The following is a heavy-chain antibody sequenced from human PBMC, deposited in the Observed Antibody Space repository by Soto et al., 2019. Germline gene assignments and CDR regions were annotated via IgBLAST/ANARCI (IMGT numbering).Heavy chain of an antibody. CDR1: GGTFSTYA. D-gene: IGHD2-15*01. Sequence: QVQLVQSGAEVKKPGSSVKVSCKAPGGTFSTYAISWVRQAPGQGLEWMGGVIPIFGTPKYAQKFQGRVKITADESTRTGYMELRSLRSEDTAVYYCARSQGGSSSLDIYYNYYYCMDVWGQGTTVTVSS. J-gene: IGHJ6*02. CDR2: VIPIFGTP. CDR3: ARSQGGSSSLDIYYNYYYCMDV. V-gene: IGHV1-69*01.